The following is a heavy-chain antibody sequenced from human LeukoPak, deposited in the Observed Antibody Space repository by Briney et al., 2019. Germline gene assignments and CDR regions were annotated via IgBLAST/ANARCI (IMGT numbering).Heavy chain of an antibody. J-gene: IGHJ4*02. Sequence: GGSLRLSCAASGLTFSSYSMTWVRRSPGKGLEGVSSISSSSSYIYYADSVTGRFTIPRDNAKHSLYLQMNSLSAEDPAVFYCARVRRYCGEGPYYFVYWREGTLVTVSS. CDR2: ISSSSSYI. V-gene: IGHV3-21*01. D-gene: IGHD4-17*01. CDR3: ARVRRYCGEGPYYFVY. CDR1: GLTFSSYS.